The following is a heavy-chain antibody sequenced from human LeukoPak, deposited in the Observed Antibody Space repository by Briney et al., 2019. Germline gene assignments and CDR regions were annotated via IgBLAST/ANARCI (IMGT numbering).Heavy chain of an antibody. CDR2: ISENGGST. Sequence: GGSLRLSCAASGFTFSSYAMHRVRQAPGKGLEYVSAISENGGSTYYANSVKGRFTISRDNSKNTLYLQMGSLRAEDMAVYYCARNGAYVRNYDYWGQGTMVTVSS. J-gene: IGHJ4*02. V-gene: IGHV3-64*01. CDR3: ARNGAYVRNYDY. D-gene: IGHD2-8*01. CDR1: GFTFSSYA.